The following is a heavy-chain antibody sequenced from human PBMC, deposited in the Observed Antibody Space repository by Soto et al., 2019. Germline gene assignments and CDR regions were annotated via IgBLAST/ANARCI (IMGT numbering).Heavy chain of an antibody. CDR2: ISYSGNT. J-gene: IGHJ3*02. CDR3: ARRDWNEAFDI. V-gene: IGHV4-59*11. D-gene: IGHD1-1*01. CDR1: GGSIGNQY. Sequence: SETLSLTCTVSGGSIGNQYWTWIRQRPGKGLEWIGHISYSGNTNYNPSLKSRVLISQDTSNNQFSLRLSSVAAADTAVYYCARRDWNEAFDIWGQGTMVTVSS.